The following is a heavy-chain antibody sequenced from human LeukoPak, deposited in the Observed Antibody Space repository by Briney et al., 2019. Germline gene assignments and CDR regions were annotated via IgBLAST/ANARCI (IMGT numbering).Heavy chain of an antibody. D-gene: IGHD6-19*01. J-gene: IGHJ6*02. CDR3: ARDGGYYSYYYYGMDV. Sequence: PSETLSLTCAVYGGSFSGYYWSWIRQPAGKGLEWIGRIYTSGSTNYNPSLKSRVTMSVDTSKNQFSLKLSSVTAADTAVYYCARDGGYYSYYYYGMDVWGQGTTVTVSS. CDR2: IYTSGST. CDR1: GGSFSGYY. V-gene: IGHV4-4*07.